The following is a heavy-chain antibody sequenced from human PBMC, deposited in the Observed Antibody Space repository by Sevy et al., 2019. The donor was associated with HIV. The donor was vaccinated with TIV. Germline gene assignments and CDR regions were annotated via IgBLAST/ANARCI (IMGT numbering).Heavy chain of an antibody. CDR3: ARVSGSLDY. D-gene: IGHD6-19*01. CDR1: GYTLSTHG. J-gene: IGHJ4*01. CDR2: IWYDGTTT. V-gene: IGHV3-33*01. Sequence: GGSLRLSCAASGYTLSTHGMHWVRQAPGKGLEWVAVIWYDGTTTYYADSVKGRFTISRDSSKNMLFLQMNSLRAEDTAVYYCARVSGSLDYWGQGTLVTVSS.